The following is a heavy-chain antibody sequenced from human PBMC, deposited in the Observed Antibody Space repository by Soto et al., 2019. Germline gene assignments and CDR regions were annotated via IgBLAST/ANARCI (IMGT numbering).Heavy chain of an antibody. V-gene: IGHV3-23*01. CDR3: AKVITMIVVVIDSFDY. D-gene: IGHD3-22*01. CDR1: GFTFSSYA. J-gene: IGHJ4*02. Sequence: EVQLLESGGGLVQPGGSLRLSCAASGFTFSSYAMSWVRQAPGKGLEWVSAISGSGGSTYYADSVKGRFTISRDNSKNTLYLQMNILRAEDTAVYYCAKVITMIVVVIDSFDYWGQGTLVTVSS. CDR2: ISGSGGST.